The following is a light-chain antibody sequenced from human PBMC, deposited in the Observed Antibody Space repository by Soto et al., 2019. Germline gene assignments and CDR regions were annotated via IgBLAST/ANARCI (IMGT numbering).Light chain of an antibody. J-gene: IGLJ1*01. V-gene: IGLV2-14*01. CDR3: SSYTSSSTLCV. Sequence: QSVLTQPASVSGSPGQSITISCTGTSSDVGGYNYVSWYQQHPDKAPKLMIYDVSNRPSGVSNRFSGSKSGNTASLTISGLQAEDEADYYCSSYTSSSTLCVFGTGTEVTV. CDR1: SSDVGGYNY. CDR2: DVS.